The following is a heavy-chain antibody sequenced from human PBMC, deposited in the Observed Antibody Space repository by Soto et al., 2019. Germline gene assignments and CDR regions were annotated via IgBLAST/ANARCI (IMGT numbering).Heavy chain of an antibody. D-gene: IGHD3-10*01. V-gene: IGHV4-4*02. CDR1: GGSISTRNW. CDR3: ATYSYGSGDSGRFDP. J-gene: IGHJ5*02. Sequence: QVQLQESGPGLVKSSGTLSLTCAVSGGSISTRNWWTWVRQPPGQGLEWIGEIYHAGSTNYNPSLKGRVTMSIDKSKNQFSLNLSSVTAADTAVYYGATYSYGSGDSGRFDPWGQGTLVTVSS. CDR2: IYHAGST.